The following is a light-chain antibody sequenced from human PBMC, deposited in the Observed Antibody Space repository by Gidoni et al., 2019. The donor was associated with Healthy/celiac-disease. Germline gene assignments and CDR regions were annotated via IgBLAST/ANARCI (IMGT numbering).Light chain of an antibody. V-gene: IGKV3-20*01. Sequence: EIVLTQSPATLSLSPGERATLSCRASQSVSSSYLAWYQQKPGQAPRLLIYGASSRATGIPDRLSGSGSGTDFTLTISRLEPEDFAVYYCQQYGSSPPITFGQGTRLEIK. J-gene: IGKJ5*01. CDR2: GAS. CDR3: QQYGSSPPIT. CDR1: QSVSSSY.